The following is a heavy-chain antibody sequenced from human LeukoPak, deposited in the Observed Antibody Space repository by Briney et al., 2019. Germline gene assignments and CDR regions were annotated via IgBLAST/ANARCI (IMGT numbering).Heavy chain of an antibody. CDR1: GYTFTSYG. V-gene: IGHV1-18*01. D-gene: IGHD3-22*01. CDR2: ISAYNGNT. CDR3: ARDRGTYYYDSSGSLTADY. Sequence: ASVKVSCKASGYTFTSYGISWVRQAPGQGLEWMGWISAYNGNTNYAQKLQGRATMTTDTSTSTAYMELRSLRSDDTAVYYCARDRGTYYYDSSGSLTADYWGQGTLVTVSS. J-gene: IGHJ4*02.